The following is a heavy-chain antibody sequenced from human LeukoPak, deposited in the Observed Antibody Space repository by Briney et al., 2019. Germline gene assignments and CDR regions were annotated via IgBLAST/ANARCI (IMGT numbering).Heavy chain of an antibody. V-gene: IGHV3-21*01. CDR2: ISSSSSYI. CDR3: ARCRERWFGESLYVAY. Sequence: PGGSLRLSCAASGFTFSSYSMNWVRQAPGKGLEWVSSISSSSSYIYYADSVKGRFTISRDNAKNSLYLQMNSLRAEDTAVYYCARCRERWFGESLYVAYWGQGTLVTVSS. J-gene: IGHJ4*02. CDR1: GFTFSSYS. D-gene: IGHD3-10*01.